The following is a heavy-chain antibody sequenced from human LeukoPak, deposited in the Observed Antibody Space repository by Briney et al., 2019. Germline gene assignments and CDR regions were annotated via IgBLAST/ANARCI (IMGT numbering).Heavy chain of an antibody. CDR3: AKDHIMITFGGAQFVDY. Sequence: GGSLRLSCAASGFTFSSYAMSWVRQAPGKGLEWVSAISGSGGSTYYADSVKGRFTISRDNSKNTLYLQMNSLRAEDTAVYYCAKDHIMITFGGAQFVDYWGQGTLVTVSS. CDR2: ISGSGGST. CDR1: GFTFSSYA. D-gene: IGHD3-16*01. V-gene: IGHV3-23*01. J-gene: IGHJ4*02.